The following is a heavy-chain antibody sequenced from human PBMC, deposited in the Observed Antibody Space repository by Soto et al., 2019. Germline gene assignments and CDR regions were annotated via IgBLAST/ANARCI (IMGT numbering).Heavy chain of an antibody. Sequence: SVKVSCKASGGTFSSYTISWVRQAPGQGLEWMGRIIPILGIANYAQKFQGRVTITADKSTSTAYMELSSLRSEDTAVYYCARDGSSTSYYYGMDVWGQGTTVTVS. D-gene: IGHD2-2*01. J-gene: IGHJ6*02. CDR1: GGTFSSYT. V-gene: IGHV1-69*04. CDR2: IIPILGIA. CDR3: ARDGSSTSYYYGMDV.